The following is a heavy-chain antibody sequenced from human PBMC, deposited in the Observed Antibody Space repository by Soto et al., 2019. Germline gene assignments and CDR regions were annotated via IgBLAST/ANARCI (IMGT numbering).Heavy chain of an antibody. CDR1: GYTFTGYY. D-gene: IGHD6-25*01. V-gene: IGHV1-2*04. CDR3: ARGSGSGRGYGMDV. J-gene: IGHJ6*02. CDR2: INPNSGGT. Sequence: ASVKVSCKASGYTFTGYYMHWVRQAPGQGLEWMGWINPNSGGTNYAQKFQGWVTMTRDTSISTVYMELNRLRSDNTAVYYCARGSGSGRGYGMDVWGQGTTVTVS.